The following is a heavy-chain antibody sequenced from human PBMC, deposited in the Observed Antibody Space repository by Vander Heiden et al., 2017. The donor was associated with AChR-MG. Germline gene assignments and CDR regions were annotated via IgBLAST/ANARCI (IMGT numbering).Heavy chain of an antibody. CDR1: GFTVSSNS. CDR3: ARARSSGYYSVGWFDP. CDR2: IYSGGST. J-gene: IGHJ5*02. D-gene: IGHD3-22*01. Sequence: EVQLVDSGGGLIQPGGSLRLSCAASGFTVSSNSISWVRQAPGKGLEWVSVIYSGGSTYYADSVKGRFTISRDNSKNTLYLQMNSRRAGDTAVYYCARARSSGYYSVGWFDPWGQGTLVTVSS. V-gene: IGHV3-53*01.